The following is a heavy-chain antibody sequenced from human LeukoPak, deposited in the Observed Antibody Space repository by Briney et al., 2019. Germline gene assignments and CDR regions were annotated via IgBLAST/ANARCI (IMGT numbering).Heavy chain of an antibody. J-gene: IGHJ4*02. D-gene: IGHD5-24*01. CDR2: INSDGSIT. Sequence: GGSLRLSCAASGFTFTTYWMHWVRQAPGKGLVWVSHINSDGSITSYADSVKGRFTISRDNAKNTLYLQMNSLRAEDTAIYYCTRVGYIDEGIDYWGQGTLVTVSS. CDR1: GFTFTTYW. CDR3: TRVGYIDEGIDY. V-gene: IGHV3-74*01.